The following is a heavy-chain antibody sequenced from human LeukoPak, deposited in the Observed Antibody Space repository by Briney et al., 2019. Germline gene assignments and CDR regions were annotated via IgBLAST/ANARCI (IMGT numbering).Heavy chain of an antibody. Sequence: PGGSLRLSCAASGFTFNTYAISWVRQAPGKGVEWVSGICGSGGCTYYADSVKGRFTISRDNSKNTVYLQMNSLTADDTAVYYSAKTTVGYSSGRYPGWPADCWGQGTLVTVSS. J-gene: IGHJ4*02. D-gene: IGHD6-19*01. V-gene: IGHV3-23*01. CDR3: AKTTVGYSSGRYPGWPADC. CDR2: ICGSGGCT. CDR1: GFTFNTYA.